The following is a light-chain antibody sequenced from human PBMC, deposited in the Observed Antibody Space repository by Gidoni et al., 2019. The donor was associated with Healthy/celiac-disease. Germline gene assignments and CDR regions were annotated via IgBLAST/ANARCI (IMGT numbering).Light chain of an antibody. Sequence: DIKMTQYPSSLSASVGDRVTITCRASQSISSYLNWYQQKPGKAPKLLIYAASSLQSGVPSRFSGSGSGTDFTLTISSLQPEDFATYYCQQSYSTPRTFGQGTKVEIK. J-gene: IGKJ1*01. CDR2: AAS. CDR1: QSISSY. CDR3: QQSYSTPRT. V-gene: IGKV1-39*01.